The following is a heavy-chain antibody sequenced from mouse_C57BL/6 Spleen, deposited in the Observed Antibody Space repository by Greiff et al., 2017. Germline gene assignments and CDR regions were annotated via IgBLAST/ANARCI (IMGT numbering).Heavy chain of an antibody. J-gene: IGHJ4*01. V-gene: IGHV5-4*03. CDR2: ISDGGSYT. D-gene: IGHD1-1*02. Sequence: EVMLVESGGGLVKPGGSLKLSCAASGFTFSSYAMSWVRQTPEKRLEWVATISDGGSYTYYPDNVKGRFTISRDNAKNNLYLQMSHLKSEDTAMYYCARRLWDYAMDYWGQGTSVTVSS. CDR1: GFTFSSYA. CDR3: ARRLWDYAMDY.